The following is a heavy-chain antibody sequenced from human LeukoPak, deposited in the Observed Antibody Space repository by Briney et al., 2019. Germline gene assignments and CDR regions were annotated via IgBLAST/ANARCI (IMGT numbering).Heavy chain of an antibody. Sequence: ASVKVSCKASGYTFTSYGISWVRQAPGQGLEWMGWINPNSGGTNYAQKFQGRVTMTRDTSISTAYMELSRLRSDDTAVYYCARDPPGTGFDYWGQGTLVTVSS. CDR1: GYTFTSYG. D-gene: IGHD3-10*01. J-gene: IGHJ4*02. CDR2: INPNSGGT. V-gene: IGHV1-2*02. CDR3: ARDPPGTGFDY.